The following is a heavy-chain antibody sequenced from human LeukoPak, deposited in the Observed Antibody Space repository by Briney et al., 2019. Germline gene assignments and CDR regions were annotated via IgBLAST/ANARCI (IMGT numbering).Heavy chain of an antibody. CDR3: AKAGYGGSSTTTYGGY. CDR2: ISYDGRSK. Sequence: GGSLRLSCAASGFIFDSFWMTWVRQAPGKGLEWVAIISYDGRSKYYADSVKGRFTISRDNSRNTLYLQMNSLRPEDTAVYYCAKAGYGGSSTTTYGGYWGQGTLVTVSS. V-gene: IGHV3-30*18. J-gene: IGHJ4*02. CDR1: GFIFDSFW. D-gene: IGHD4-23*01.